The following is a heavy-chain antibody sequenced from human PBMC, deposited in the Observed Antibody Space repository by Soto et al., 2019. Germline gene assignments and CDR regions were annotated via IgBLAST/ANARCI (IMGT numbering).Heavy chain of an antibody. CDR1: GVTFCNYV. CDR3: AKGKSFGEISAFDL. Sequence: PGGSLGLSCASSGVTFCNYVMTWLRQATGKGLEWVSGISASGGGTYYAVSVKGRFTISRDNSKNTLYLQMNSLRAEDTAVYYCAKGKSFGEISAFDLWGQGGLVTVSS. D-gene: IGHD3-10*01. CDR2: ISASGGGT. V-gene: IGHV3-23*01. J-gene: IGHJ4*02.